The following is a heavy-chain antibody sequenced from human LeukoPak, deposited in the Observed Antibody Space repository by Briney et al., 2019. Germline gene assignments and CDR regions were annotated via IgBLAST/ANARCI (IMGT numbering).Heavy chain of an antibody. Sequence: GGSLRLSCAASGFTFSDYYMSWIRQAPGKGLEWVSYISSSGSTIYYADSVKGRFTISRDNAKNSLYLQMNSLRAEDTAVYYCARGKEWELPRGWGNWFDPWGQGTLVTVSS. V-gene: IGHV3-11*04. CDR2: ISSSGSTI. J-gene: IGHJ5*02. CDR3: ARGKEWELPRGWGNWFDP. D-gene: IGHD1-26*01. CDR1: GFTFSDYY.